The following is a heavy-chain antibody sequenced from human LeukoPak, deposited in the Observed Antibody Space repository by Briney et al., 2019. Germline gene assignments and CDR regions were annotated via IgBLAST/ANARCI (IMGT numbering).Heavy chain of an antibody. CDR3: ATKVYYGSGSYELSGTFDY. CDR1: GYTLTELS. J-gene: IGHJ4*02. CDR2: FDPEDGET. D-gene: IGHD3-10*01. Sequence: GASVKVSCKVSGYTLTELSMHWVRQAPGKGLEWMGGFDPEDGETIYAQKFQGRVTMTEDTSTDTAYMELSNLRSEDTAVYYCATKVYYGSGSYELSGTFDYWGQGTLVTVSS. V-gene: IGHV1-24*01.